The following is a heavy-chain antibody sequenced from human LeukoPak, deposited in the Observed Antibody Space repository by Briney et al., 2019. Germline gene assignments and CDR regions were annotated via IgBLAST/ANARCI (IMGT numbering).Heavy chain of an antibody. D-gene: IGHD5-12*01. Sequence: ASETLSLTCTVSGGSISSYYWSWIRQPAGKGLEWIGRIYTSGSTNYSPSLKSRVTISVDTSKNQFSLKLSSVTAADTAVYYCARDLRSGYDLNWFDPWGQGTLVTVSS. CDR1: GGSISSYY. V-gene: IGHV4-4*07. CDR2: IYTSGST. CDR3: ARDLRSGYDLNWFDP. J-gene: IGHJ5*02.